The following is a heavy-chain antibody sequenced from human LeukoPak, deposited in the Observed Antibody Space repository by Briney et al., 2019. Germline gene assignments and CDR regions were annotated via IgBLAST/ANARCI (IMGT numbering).Heavy chain of an antibody. Sequence: ASETLSLTCTVSGDSISTSNYFWGWIRQPPGKGLEWIGSIYYSGSTYYSPSLKSRVTLSVDTSKNQFSLKLNSVTAADTAVYYCARGRHIAVAGDGSFDYWGQGTLVTVSS. CDR3: ARGRHIAVAGDGSFDY. D-gene: IGHD6-19*01. V-gene: IGHV4-39*01. CDR2: IYYSGST. J-gene: IGHJ4*02. CDR1: GDSISTSNYF.